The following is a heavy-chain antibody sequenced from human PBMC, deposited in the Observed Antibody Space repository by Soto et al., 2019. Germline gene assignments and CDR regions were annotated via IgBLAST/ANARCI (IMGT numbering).Heavy chain of an antibody. CDR1: GGSISSSNW. J-gene: IGHJ4*02. D-gene: IGHD3-22*01. CDR2: IYHSGST. CDR3: ARLAYDSSGSFDY. V-gene: IGHV4-4*02. Sequence: TSETLSLTCAVSGGSISSSNWWSWVRQPPGKGLEWIGEIYHSGSTNYNPSLKSRVTISVDKSKNQFSLKLSSVTAADTAVYYCARLAYDSSGSFDYWGQGTLVTVSS.